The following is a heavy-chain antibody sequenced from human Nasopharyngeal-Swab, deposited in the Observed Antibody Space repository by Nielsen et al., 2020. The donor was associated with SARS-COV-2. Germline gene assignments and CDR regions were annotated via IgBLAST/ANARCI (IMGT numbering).Heavy chain of an antibody. V-gene: IGHV1-69*13. Sequence: CAVNVSCKATVCTFSSYAISWVRQAPGQGLEWMGGIIPIFGTANYAQKFQGRVTITADESTSTAYMELSSLRSEDTAVYYCAAELIASGWYSGYYYYGMDVWGQGTTVTVSS. CDR1: VCTFSSYA. J-gene: IGHJ6*02. D-gene: IGHD6-19*01. CDR2: IIPIFGTA. CDR3: AAELIASGWYSGYYYYGMDV.